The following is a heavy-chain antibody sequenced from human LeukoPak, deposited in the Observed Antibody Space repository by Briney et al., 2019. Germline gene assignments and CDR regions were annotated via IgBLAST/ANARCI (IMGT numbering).Heavy chain of an antibody. Sequence: PSEPLSLTCTVSHGSINSGNYYWSWIRQPAGKGLEWIGYIYYSGSTNYNPSLKSRVTISVDTSKNQFSLKLSSVTAADTAVYYCARQLWFGKNWFDPWGQGTLVTVSS. CDR1: HGSINSGNYY. J-gene: IGHJ5*02. V-gene: IGHV4-61*10. CDR2: IYYSGST. D-gene: IGHD3-10*01. CDR3: ARQLWFGKNWFDP.